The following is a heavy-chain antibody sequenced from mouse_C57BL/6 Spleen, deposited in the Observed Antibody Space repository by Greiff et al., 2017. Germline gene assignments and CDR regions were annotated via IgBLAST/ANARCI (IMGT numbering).Heavy chain of an antibody. Sequence: VQLVESGGGLVKPGGSLKLSCAASGFTFSSYTMSWVRQTPEKRLEWVATISGGGGNTYYPDSVKGRFTISRDNAKNTLYLQMSSLRSEDTALYYCASPYYGSSYYAMDYWGQGTSVTVSS. V-gene: IGHV5-9*01. CDR3: ASPYYGSSYYAMDY. CDR2: ISGGGGNT. D-gene: IGHD1-1*01. CDR1: GFTFSSYT. J-gene: IGHJ4*01.